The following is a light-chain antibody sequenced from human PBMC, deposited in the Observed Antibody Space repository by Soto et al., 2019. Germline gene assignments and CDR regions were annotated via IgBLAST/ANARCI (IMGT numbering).Light chain of an antibody. J-gene: IGLJ1*01. V-gene: IGLV2-14*01. CDR3: RSYTSSRTGA. CDR2: EVS. Sequence: QSALTQPASVSGSPGQSITISCTGASSDLGGYNYVSWYQQHPGKAPKLMIYEVSNRPSGVSNRFSGSKSGNTASLTISGLKAEDEGDYYCRSYTSSRTGAFGLGTKATAL. CDR1: SSDLGGYNY.